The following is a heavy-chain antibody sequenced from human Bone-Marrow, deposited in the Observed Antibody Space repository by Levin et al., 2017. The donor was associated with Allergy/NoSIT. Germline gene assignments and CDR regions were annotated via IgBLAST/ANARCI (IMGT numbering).Heavy chain of an antibody. CDR2: ISGSGGST. Sequence: GESLKISCAASGFTFSSYAMSWVRQAPGKGLEWVSAISGSGGSTYYADSVKGRFTISRDNSKNTLYLQMNSLRAEDTAVYYCATCAPLVLRYFDWLSTMCCHDYWGQGTLVTVSS. CDR1: GFTFSSYA. D-gene: IGHD3-9*01. CDR3: ATCAPLVLRYFDWLSTMCCHDY. J-gene: IGHJ4*02. V-gene: IGHV3-23*01.